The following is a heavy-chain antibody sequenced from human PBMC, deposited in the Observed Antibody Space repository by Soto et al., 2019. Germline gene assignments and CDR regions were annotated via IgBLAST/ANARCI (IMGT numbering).Heavy chain of an antibody. V-gene: IGHV1-2*04. J-gene: IGHJ4*02. CDR3: AREGYDYVWGSSRRYYFDY. CDR1: GYTFSGYY. Sequence: QVQLVQSGAEVKKPGASVKVSCKASGYTFSGYYMHRVRQAPGQGLEWMGWINPNSGGTNYAQKFQGWVTMTRDTSISTAYMELSRLRSDDTAVYYSAREGYDYVWGSSRRYYFDYWGQVTLVTVSS. CDR2: INPNSGGT. D-gene: IGHD3-16*02.